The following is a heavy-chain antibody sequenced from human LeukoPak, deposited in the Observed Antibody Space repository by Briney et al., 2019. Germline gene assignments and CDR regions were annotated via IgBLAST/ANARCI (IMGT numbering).Heavy chain of an antibody. Sequence: QPGGSLRLSCAASGFNVSGNYMSWVRQAPGKGLEWVSLIHSAGTTYYADSVKGRFTISRDNSKNTLYLQMHSLRPVDTAVYYCARDRGGDAFDIWGQGTMVTVSS. CDR2: IHSAGTT. CDR3: ARDRGGDAFDI. V-gene: IGHV3-53*01. J-gene: IGHJ3*02. CDR1: GFNVSGNY. D-gene: IGHD3-16*01.